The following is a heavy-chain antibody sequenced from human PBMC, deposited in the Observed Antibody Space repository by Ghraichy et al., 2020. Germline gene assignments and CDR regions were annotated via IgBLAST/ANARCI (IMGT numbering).Heavy chain of an antibody. CDR3: AIPEGVWFAESKRKNFDY. D-gene: IGHD3-10*01. Sequence: ASVKVSCKASGYTFTSYDINWVRQATGQGLEWMGWMNPNSGNTGYAQKFQGRVTMTRNTSIDTDYMELSSLTSEDTAVYYCAIPEGVWFAESKRKNFDYWGQGTLVTV. CDR2: MNPNSGNT. J-gene: IGHJ4*02. V-gene: IGHV1-8*01. CDR1: GYTFTSYD.